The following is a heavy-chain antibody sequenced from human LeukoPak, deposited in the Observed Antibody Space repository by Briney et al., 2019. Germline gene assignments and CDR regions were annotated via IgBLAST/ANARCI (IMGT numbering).Heavy chain of an antibody. Sequence: PSETLSLTCTVSGGSISSSSYYWGWIRQPPGKGLEWIGSIYYSGSTYYNPSLKSRVTISVDTSKNQFSLKLSSVTAADTAVYYCARDLKKPGYSGWYQGGAFDIWGQGTMVTVSS. V-gene: IGHV4-39*07. CDR1: GGSISSSSYY. J-gene: IGHJ3*02. D-gene: IGHD6-19*01. CDR2: IYYSGST. CDR3: ARDLKKPGYSGWYQGGAFDI.